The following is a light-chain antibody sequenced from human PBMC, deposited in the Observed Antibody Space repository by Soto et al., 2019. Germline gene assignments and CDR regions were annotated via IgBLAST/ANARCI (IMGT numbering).Light chain of an antibody. J-gene: IGKJ1*01. CDR3: QQRSGWPT. Sequence: IVVTQSPDALSLSPGERATLSCRASQTVSTYLAWYQQKPGQAPRLIVYDASKRAPGIPARFIGSGSGTDFTLTVSSLEPEDFALYYCQQRSGWPTFGQGTKVDIK. CDR1: QTVSTY. CDR2: DAS. V-gene: IGKV3-11*01.